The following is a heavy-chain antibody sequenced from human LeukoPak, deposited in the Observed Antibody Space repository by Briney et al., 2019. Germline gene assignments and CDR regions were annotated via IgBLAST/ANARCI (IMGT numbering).Heavy chain of an antibody. Sequence: PSETLSLTCTVSGGSISSYYWSWIRQPQGKGQEWFGYIYYSGSINYHPSHKRRVTISVDASKTLFSLKLSSVTAADTAVYYCARGGGPRGWFDPWGQGTLVTVSS. CDR3: ARGGGPRGWFDP. J-gene: IGHJ5*02. CDR1: GGSISSYY. CDR2: IYYSGSI. V-gene: IGHV4-59*01. D-gene: IGHD3-10*01.